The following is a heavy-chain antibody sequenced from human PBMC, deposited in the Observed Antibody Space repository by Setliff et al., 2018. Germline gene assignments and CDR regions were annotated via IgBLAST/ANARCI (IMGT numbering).Heavy chain of an antibody. V-gene: IGHV1-69*13. CDR2: IIPIFGTA. CDR3: AREKMATNYYYYYMDV. CDR1: GGTFINYA. D-gene: IGHD5-12*01. J-gene: IGHJ6*03. Sequence: SVKVSCKASGGTFINYAISWVRQAPGQGLEWMGGIIPIFGTANYAQKFQGRVTITADESTSTAYMELSSLRSEDTAVYYCAREKMATNYYYYYMDVWGKGTTVTVSS.